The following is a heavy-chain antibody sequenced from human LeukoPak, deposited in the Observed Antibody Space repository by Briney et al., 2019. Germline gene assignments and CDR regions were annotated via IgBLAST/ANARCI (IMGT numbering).Heavy chain of an antibody. Sequence: ASVNVSCTASGYTFTSYGISWVRQAPGQGLEWMGWISAYNGNTNYAQKLQGRVTMTTDTSTSTAYMELRSLRSDDTAVYYCASAYSSSSLIFAAFDIWGQGTMVTVSS. V-gene: IGHV1-18*01. CDR1: GYTFTSYG. D-gene: IGHD6-6*01. J-gene: IGHJ3*02. CDR2: ISAYNGNT. CDR3: ASAYSSSSLIFAAFDI.